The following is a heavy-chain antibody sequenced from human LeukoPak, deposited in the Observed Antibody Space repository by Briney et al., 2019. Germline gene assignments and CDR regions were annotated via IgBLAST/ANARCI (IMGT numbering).Heavy chain of an antibody. CDR1: GYTFTSYG. CDR3: ARIGISARGTNFPY. J-gene: IGHJ1*01. CDR2: ISADNGNT. Sequence: ASVKVSCKASGYTFTSYGISWVRQAPGQGLEWMGWISADNGNTNYAQKRQGRVTITTDTSKSTAYLEMRSLRSDETAVYYCARIGISARGTNFPYWGQGTLVTVSS. V-gene: IGHV1-18*01. D-gene: IGHD6-13*01.